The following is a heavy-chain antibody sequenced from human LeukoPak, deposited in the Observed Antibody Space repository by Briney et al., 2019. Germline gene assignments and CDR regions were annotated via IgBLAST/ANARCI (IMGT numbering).Heavy chain of an antibody. V-gene: IGHV1-2*06. D-gene: IGHD5-18*01. CDR2: LNPNSDGT. J-gene: IGHJ4*02. Sequence: ASVKVSCKASGYTFTGYYMRWVRQAPGQGLEWMGRLNPNSDGTNYAQKFQGRVTMTRDTSISTAYMELSRLRSDDTAVYYCARDGVTAAMVPYFGYWGQGTLVTVSS. CDR3: ARDGVTAAMVPYFGY. CDR1: GYTFTGYY.